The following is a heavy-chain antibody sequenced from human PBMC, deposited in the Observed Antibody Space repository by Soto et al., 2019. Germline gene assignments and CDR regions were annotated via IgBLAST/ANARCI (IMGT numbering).Heavy chain of an antibody. D-gene: IGHD3-10*01. CDR1: GFILNNAW. CDR3: TTDGPWFGDFELIHY. J-gene: IGHJ4*02. Sequence: GGSLRLSCAASGFILNNAWMNWVRQAPGKGLEWVGRIKSKTDGGTTDYAAPVKGRFTISRDDSRNTLYLQMNSLKTEDTAVYYCTTDGPWFGDFELIHYWGQGALVTVSS. V-gene: IGHV3-15*07. CDR2: IKSKTDGGTT.